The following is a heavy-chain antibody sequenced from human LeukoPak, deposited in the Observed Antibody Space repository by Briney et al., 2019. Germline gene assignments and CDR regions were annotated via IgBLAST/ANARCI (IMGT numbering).Heavy chain of an antibody. Sequence: GGSLRLSCAASGFTFSSYAMSWVRQAPGKGLEWVSAISGSGGSTYYADSVKGRFTISRDNAKNSLYLQMNSLRVEDTAVYYCAELGITMIGGVWGKGTTVTISS. D-gene: IGHD3-10*02. V-gene: IGHV3-23*01. CDR3: AELGITMIGGV. CDR1: GFTFSSYA. J-gene: IGHJ6*04. CDR2: ISGSGGST.